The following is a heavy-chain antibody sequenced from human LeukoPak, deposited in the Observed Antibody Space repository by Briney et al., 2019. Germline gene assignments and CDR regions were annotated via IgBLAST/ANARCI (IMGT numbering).Heavy chain of an antibody. CDR2: ISHDGII. J-gene: IGHJ4*02. D-gene: IGHD5-24*01. CDR1: GFTFSSYV. Sequence: AGGSLRLSCETAGFTFSSYVMHWVRRTPGKGLVWVSRISHDGIISYADSVKGRFTISRDNAKNTLILQMNSLRVGDTAVYYCARDWVYKIDYWGRGTLVTVSS. CDR3: ARDWVYKIDY. V-gene: IGHV3-74*01.